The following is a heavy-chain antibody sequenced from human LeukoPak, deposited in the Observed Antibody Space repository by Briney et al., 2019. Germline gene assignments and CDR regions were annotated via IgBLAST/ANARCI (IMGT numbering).Heavy chain of an antibody. CDR3: ARDARGYYDSSGSLDY. Sequence: GGSLRPSCAVSGFTFSSFWMSWVRQAPGKGLEWVANIKQDGREKYYVDSVKGRFTISRDNAKNSLYLQMNSLRAEDTAVYYCARDARGYYDSSGSLDYWGQGTLVTVSS. D-gene: IGHD3-22*01. CDR2: IKQDGREK. J-gene: IGHJ4*02. CDR1: GFTFSSFW. V-gene: IGHV3-7*01.